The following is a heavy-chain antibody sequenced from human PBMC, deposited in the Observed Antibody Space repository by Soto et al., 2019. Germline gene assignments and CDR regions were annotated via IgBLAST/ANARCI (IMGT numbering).Heavy chain of an antibody. CDR2: VSAYNGKT. V-gene: IGHV1-18*01. Sequence: QVQLVQSGAEVKKPGASVKVSCKASGYTFTSYDINWVRQAPGQGLEWMGWVSAYNGKTNYAQKLQGRVSMTTDTSTSTAYMELRSLRSDDTAVYYCARNYYDRSGYYSGNYWGQGTLVTVSS. CDR1: GYTFTSYD. D-gene: IGHD3-22*01. CDR3: ARNYYDRSGYYSGNY. J-gene: IGHJ4*02.